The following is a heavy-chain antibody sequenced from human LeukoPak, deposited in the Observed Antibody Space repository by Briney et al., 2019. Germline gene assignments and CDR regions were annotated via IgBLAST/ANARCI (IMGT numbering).Heavy chain of an antibody. CDR1: GFTFSSYA. V-gene: IGHV3-23*01. CDR3: AKDSSGWYSGYFDY. Sequence: PGGSLRLSCAAPGFTFSSYAMSWVRQAPGKGLEWVSAISGSGGSTYYADSVKGRFTISRDNSKNTLYLQMNSLRAEDTAVYYCAKDSSGWYSGYFDYWGQGTLVTVSS. D-gene: IGHD6-19*01. J-gene: IGHJ4*02. CDR2: ISGSGGST.